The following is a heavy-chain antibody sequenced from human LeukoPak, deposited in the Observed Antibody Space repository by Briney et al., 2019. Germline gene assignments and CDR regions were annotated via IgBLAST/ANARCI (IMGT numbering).Heavy chain of an antibody. D-gene: IGHD2-2*01. V-gene: IGHV5-51*01. CDR2: IYPGDSDT. J-gene: IGHJ5*02. Sequence: GESLKISCKGSGYSFSGYWIGWVRQMPGKGLEWMGIIYPGDSDTRYSPSFQGQVTISADKSVSTAYLQWSSLKASDTAMYYCARQWGDCSSTSCYSASWGQGTLVTVSS. CDR1: GYSFSGYW. CDR3: ARQWGDCSSTSCYSAS.